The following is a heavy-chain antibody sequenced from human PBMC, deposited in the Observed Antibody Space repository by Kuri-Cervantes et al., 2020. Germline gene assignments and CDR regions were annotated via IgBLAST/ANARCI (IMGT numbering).Heavy chain of an antibody. Sequence: GSLRLSCAASGVTFSSYAMSWIRQPPGKGLEWIGEINHSGSTNYNPSLKSRVTISVDTSKNQFSLKLSSVTAEDTALYYCAKDIAYDFWSGYRAGGFDIWGQGSMVTVSS. J-gene: IGHJ3*02. CDR3: AKDIAYDFWSGYRAGGFDI. CDR2: INHSGST. CDR1: GVTFSSYA. D-gene: IGHD3-3*01. V-gene: IGHV4-34*08.